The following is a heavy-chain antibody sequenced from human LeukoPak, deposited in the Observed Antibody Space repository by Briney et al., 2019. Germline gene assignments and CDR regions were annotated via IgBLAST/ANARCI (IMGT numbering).Heavy chain of an antibody. CDR2: ISSSGSTI. J-gene: IGHJ4*02. D-gene: IGHD1-14*01. CDR3: ARVTQPSKFDY. CDR1: GVTFSDYY. Sequence: GGSLRHSCAASGVTFSDYYMSWIRQAPGKGLEWVSYISSSGSTIYYADSVKGRFTISRDNAKNSLYLQMNSLRAEDTAVYYCARVTQPSKFDYWGQGTLVTVSS. V-gene: IGHV3-11*04.